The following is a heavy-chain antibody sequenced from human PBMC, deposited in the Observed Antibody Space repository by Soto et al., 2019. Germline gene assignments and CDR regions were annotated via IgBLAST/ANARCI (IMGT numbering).Heavy chain of an antibody. V-gene: IGHV3-23*01. CDR1: GFTLSSYA. CDR3: AKDLGDYDFWGEYYYYGMDV. J-gene: IGHJ6*02. Sequence: GGSLRLSCAASGFTLSSYAMSWVRQAPGKGLEWVSAISGSGGSTYYADSVKGRFTISRDNSKNTLYLQMNSLRAEDTAVYYCAKDLGDYDFWGEYYYYGMDVWGQGTTVTVSS. CDR2: ISGSGGST. D-gene: IGHD3-3*01.